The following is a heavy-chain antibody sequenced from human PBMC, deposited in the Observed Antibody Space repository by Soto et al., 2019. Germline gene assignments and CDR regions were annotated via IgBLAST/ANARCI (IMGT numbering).Heavy chain of an antibody. D-gene: IGHD2-15*01. CDR2: IVVGSGNT. CDR1: GFTFTSSA. J-gene: IGHJ3*02. CDR3: ARCSGGTCYASYAFDI. Sequence: GASVKVSCKASGFTFTSSAVQWVRQARGQRLEWIGWIVVGSGNTNYAQKFQERVTITRDMSTSTAYMELRSLMYDDTAVYYCARCSGGTCYASYAFDIWGQGTMVTVSS. V-gene: IGHV1-58*01.